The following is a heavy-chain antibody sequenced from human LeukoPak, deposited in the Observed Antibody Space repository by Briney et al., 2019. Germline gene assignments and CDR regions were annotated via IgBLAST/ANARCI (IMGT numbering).Heavy chain of an antibody. V-gene: IGHV4-4*07. J-gene: IGHJ6*02. Sequence: SETLSLTCTVSGGSISTYFWSWIRQPAGKGLEWIGRMYTSGTTKYNPSLKSRVTMPVDTSNNQFSLKVSSVTAADTAVYCCARDPGSYYGVDVWGQGTTVTVSS. CDR2: MYTSGTT. CDR3: ARDPGSYYGVDV. CDR1: GGSISTYF.